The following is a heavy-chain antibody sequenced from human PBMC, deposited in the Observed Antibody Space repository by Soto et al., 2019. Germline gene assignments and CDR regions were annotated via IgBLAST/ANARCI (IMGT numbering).Heavy chain of an antibody. V-gene: IGHV3-23*01. Sequence: LRLSCAASGFTFSSYAMSWVRQAPGKGLEWVSAISGSGGSTYYADSVKGRFTISRDNSKNTLYLQMNSLRAEDTAVYYCARGQQLWYSFDYWGQGTLVTVSS. D-gene: IGHD5-18*01. J-gene: IGHJ4*02. CDR2: ISGSGGST. CDR1: GFTFSSYA. CDR3: ARGQQLWYSFDY.